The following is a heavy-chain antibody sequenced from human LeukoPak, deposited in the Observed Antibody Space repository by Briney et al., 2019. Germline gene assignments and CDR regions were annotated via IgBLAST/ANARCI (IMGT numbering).Heavy chain of an antibody. Sequence: GGSLRLSCAASGFTFSSYEMNWVRQAPGKGLEWVSYISSSGSTTYYADSVKGRFTISRDNAKNSLYLQMNSLRAEDTAVYYCARALVNFWSGYIDYWGQGTLVTVSS. CDR2: ISSSGSTT. CDR1: GFTFSSYE. V-gene: IGHV3-48*03. D-gene: IGHD3-3*01. CDR3: ARALVNFWSGYIDY. J-gene: IGHJ4*02.